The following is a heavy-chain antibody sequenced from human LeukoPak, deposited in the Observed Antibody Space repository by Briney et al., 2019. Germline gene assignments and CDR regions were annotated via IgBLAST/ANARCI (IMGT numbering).Heavy chain of an antibody. CDR2: INPSGGST. Sequence: GASVKVSCKASGYTFTSYYMHWVRQAPGQGLEWMGIINPSGGSTSYAQKFQGRVTMTRDMSTGTVYMELSSLRSEDTAVYYCARGNLLLWFGDYWGQGTLVTVSS. CDR1: GYTFTSYY. D-gene: IGHD3-10*01. J-gene: IGHJ4*02. V-gene: IGHV1-46*01. CDR3: ARGNLLLWFGDY.